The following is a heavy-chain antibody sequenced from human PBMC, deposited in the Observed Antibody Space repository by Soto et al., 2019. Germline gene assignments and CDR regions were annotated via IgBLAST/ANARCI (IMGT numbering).Heavy chain of an antibody. D-gene: IGHD3-10*01. J-gene: IGHJ4*02. CDR3: ARGLFSEDSYSGGWYFFDY. Sequence: SETLSLTCAVYGVSFSDYSWTWIRQPPGKALEWIGQINHSGSANYNPSLKSRVTISVATPKNQFSLELASVTAADTAVYYCARGLFSEDSYSGGWYFFDYWGQGTLVTVSS. CDR2: INHSGSA. V-gene: IGHV4-34*01. CDR1: GVSFSDYS.